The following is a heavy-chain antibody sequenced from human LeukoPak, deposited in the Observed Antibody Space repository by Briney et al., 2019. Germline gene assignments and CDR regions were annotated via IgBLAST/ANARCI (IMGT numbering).Heavy chain of an antibody. CDR2: IWSDGSNK. J-gene: IGHJ6*02. CDR1: GFTFSNYG. Sequence: GRSLRLSCAASGFTFSNYGIHWVRQAPGKGLGWVAIIWSDGSNKYYADSVKGRFTISRDNSKNTLYLQMNSLRAEDTAVYYCARALFVGAFYGMDVWGQGTTVTVSS. CDR3: ARALFVGAFYGMDV. V-gene: IGHV3-33*01. D-gene: IGHD1-26*01.